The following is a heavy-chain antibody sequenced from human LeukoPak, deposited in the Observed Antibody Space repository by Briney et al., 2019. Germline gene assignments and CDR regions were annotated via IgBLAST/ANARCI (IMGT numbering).Heavy chain of an antibody. CDR3: AIMVRRVRTHYYFDY. CDR2: ISSSSSTI. J-gene: IGHJ4*02. CDR1: GFTFSSYS. V-gene: IGHV3-48*01. Sequence: GGSLRLSCAASGFTFSSYSMNWVRQAPGKGLEWVSYISSSSSTIYYADSVKGRFTISRDNAKNSLYLQMNSLRAEDTAVYYCAIMVRRVRTHYYFDYWGQGTLVTVSS. D-gene: IGHD3-10*01.